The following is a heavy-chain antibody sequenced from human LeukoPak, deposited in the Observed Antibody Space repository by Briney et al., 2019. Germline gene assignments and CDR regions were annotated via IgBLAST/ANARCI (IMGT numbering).Heavy chain of an antibody. Sequence: EASVKVSCKASGGTFSSYAISWVRQAPGQGLEWMGWINPNSGGTNYAQKFQGRVTMTRDTSISTAYMELSRLRSDDTAVYYCARDPANYDSSGLVDYWGQGTLVTVSS. CDR1: GGTFSSYA. J-gene: IGHJ4*02. D-gene: IGHD3-22*01. CDR3: ARDPANYDSSGLVDY. CDR2: INPNSGGT. V-gene: IGHV1-2*02.